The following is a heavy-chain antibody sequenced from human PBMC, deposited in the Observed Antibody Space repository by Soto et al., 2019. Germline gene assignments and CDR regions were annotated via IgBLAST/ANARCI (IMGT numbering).Heavy chain of an antibody. D-gene: IGHD6-6*01. J-gene: IGHJ6*02. CDR1: GGSVSSGSYY. CDR3: ARDSSSYENYYYGMDV. CDR2: IYYSGST. Sequence: QVQLQESGPGLVKPSETLSLTCTVSGGSVSSGSYYWSWIRQPPGKGLEWIGYIYYSGSTNYNPSLKSRVTISVDTSKNQFSLKLSSVTAADTAVYYCARDSSSYENYYYGMDVWGQGTTVTVSS. V-gene: IGHV4-61*01.